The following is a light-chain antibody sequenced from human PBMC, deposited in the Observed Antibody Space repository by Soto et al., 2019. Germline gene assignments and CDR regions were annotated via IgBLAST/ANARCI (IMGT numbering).Light chain of an antibody. Sequence: DIQMTQSPSTLSASVGDRVTITCRASQSISGWLAWYQQTPGKAPKLLIYDVSSLESGVPSRFSGSGSGTEFTLAISSLQPDDFATYYCQQYNSYPWTFGQGTKGDIK. CDR3: QQYNSYPWT. CDR2: DVS. CDR1: QSISGW. V-gene: IGKV1-5*01. J-gene: IGKJ1*01.